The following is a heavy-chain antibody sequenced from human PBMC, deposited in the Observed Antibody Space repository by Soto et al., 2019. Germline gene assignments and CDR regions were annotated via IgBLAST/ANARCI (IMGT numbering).Heavy chain of an antibody. J-gene: IGHJ4*02. CDR1: GFTFSSYG. Sequence: GGSLRLSCAASGFTFSSYGMHWVRQAPGKGLEWVAVIWYDGSNKYYADTVKGRFTITRDNSKNTLYLQMNSLRSEDTAVYYCARVGADYDILTGYSDPFDYWGQGTLVTVSS. CDR3: ARVGADYDILTGYSDPFDY. CDR2: IWYDGSNK. D-gene: IGHD3-9*01. V-gene: IGHV3-33*01.